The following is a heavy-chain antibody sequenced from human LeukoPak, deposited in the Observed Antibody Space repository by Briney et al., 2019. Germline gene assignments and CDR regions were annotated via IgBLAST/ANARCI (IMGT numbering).Heavy chain of an antibody. CDR1: GFTFSNYA. Sequence: PGGSLRLSCAASGFTFSNYAMSWVRQAPGKGLEWVSAISGSGGSTYYADSVKGRFTISRDNSKNTLYLQMNSLRAEDTAVYYCAKMPERRFHYYDSSGYSDYWGQGTLVTVSS. V-gene: IGHV3-23*01. CDR2: ISGSGGST. CDR3: AKMPERRFHYYDSSGYSDY. D-gene: IGHD3-22*01. J-gene: IGHJ4*02.